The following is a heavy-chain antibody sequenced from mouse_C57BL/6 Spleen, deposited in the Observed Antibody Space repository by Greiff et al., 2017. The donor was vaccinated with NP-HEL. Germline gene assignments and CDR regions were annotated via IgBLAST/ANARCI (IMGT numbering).Heavy chain of an antibody. CDR3: ARGHYGSSTAWFAY. J-gene: IGHJ3*01. CDR2: IYPRSGNT. V-gene: IGHV1-81*01. CDR1: GYTFTSYG. D-gene: IGHD1-1*01. Sequence: VQVVESGAELARPGASVKLSCKASGYTFTSYGISWVKQRTGQGLEWIGEIYPRSGNTYYNEKFKGKATLTADKSSSTAYMELRSLTSEDSAVYFCARGHYGSSTAWFAYWGQGTLVTVSA.